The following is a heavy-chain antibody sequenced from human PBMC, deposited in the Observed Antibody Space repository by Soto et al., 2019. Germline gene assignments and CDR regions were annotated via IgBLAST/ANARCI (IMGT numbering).Heavy chain of an antibody. J-gene: IGHJ4*02. Sequence: QVHLVQSGAEVRKPGASVKVSCKASGYTVSSYAMHWVRQAPGQRLEWMGWINAGYGNTKSSQKFQDRVTISRDTSASTAYMELTSLRSEDTAVYCCARDTGDGTFDFWGQGTLVTVSS. CDR1: GYTVSSYA. CDR3: ARDTGDGTFDF. CDR2: INAGYGNT. D-gene: IGHD7-27*01. V-gene: IGHV1-3*01.